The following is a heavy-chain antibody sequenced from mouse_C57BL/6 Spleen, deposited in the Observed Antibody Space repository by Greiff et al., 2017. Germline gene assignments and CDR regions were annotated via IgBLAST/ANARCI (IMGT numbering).Heavy chain of an antibody. J-gene: IGHJ4*01. V-gene: IGHV5-17*01. CDR1: GFTFSDYG. D-gene: IGHD1-1*01. Sequence: DVMLVESGGGLVKPGGSLKLSCAASGFTFSDYGMHWVRQAPEKGLEWVAYISSGSSTIYYADTVKGRFTISRDNAKNTLFLQMTSLRSEDTAMYYCARDYYYGSSPRAMDYWGQGTSVTVSS. CDR2: ISSGSSTI. CDR3: ARDYYYGSSPRAMDY.